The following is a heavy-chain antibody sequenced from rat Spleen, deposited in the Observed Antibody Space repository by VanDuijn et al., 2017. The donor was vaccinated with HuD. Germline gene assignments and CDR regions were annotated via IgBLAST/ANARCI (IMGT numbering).Heavy chain of an antibody. D-gene: IGHD1-11*01. CDR2: ISSGGTT. CDR3: AREGDTEGRGWFAY. V-gene: IGHV2S12*01. Sequence: QVQLKESGPGLVQPSQTLSLTCTVSGFSLTNNGVTWVRQPPGKGLEWIAAISSGGTTYYNSPLKSRLSISRDTSKSQVFLKMNSLQTEDIATYYCAREGDTEGRGWFAYWGQGTLVTVSS. CDR1: GFSLTNNG. J-gene: IGHJ3*01.